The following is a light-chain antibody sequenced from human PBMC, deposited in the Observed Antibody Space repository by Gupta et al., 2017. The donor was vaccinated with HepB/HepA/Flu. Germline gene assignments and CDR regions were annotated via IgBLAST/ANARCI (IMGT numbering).Light chain of an antibody. CDR1: QGISNF. Sequence: DVQLTQSPSFLSASVGDRVTITCRASQGISNFLAWYRQKPGKAPELLIYAASTLQIGVPSRFAGSGYGTEFTLTITSLQPEDFAPYYCQQLHMFPPWSFGQGTRVEIK. CDR3: QQLHMFPPWS. J-gene: IGKJ1*01. V-gene: IGKV1-9*01. CDR2: AAS.